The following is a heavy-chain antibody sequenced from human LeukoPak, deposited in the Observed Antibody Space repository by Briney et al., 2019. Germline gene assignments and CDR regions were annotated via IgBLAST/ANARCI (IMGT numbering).Heavy chain of an antibody. V-gene: IGHV4-34*01. CDR1: GGSFSGYY. CDR2: INHSGGT. J-gene: IGHJ4*02. Sequence: SETLSLTCAVYGGSFSGYYWSWIRQPPGKGLEWIGEINHSGGTNYNPSLKSPVTISVDTSNNQFSLKLSSVTAADTAVYYCARPRGSCSGGSCYYYYFDYWGQGTLVTVSS. D-gene: IGHD2-15*01. CDR3: ARPRGSCSGGSCYYYYFDY.